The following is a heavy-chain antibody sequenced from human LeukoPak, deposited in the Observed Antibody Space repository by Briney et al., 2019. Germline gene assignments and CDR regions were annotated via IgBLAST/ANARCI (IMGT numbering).Heavy chain of an antibody. CDR2: ISGSGGST. CDR1: GFTFSSYA. V-gene: IGHV3-23*01. CDR3: AKDGPRDRMYYDILTGYSPTGLFDY. Sequence: QSGGSLRLSCAASGFTFSSYAMSWVRQAPGKGLEWVSAISGSGGSTYYADSVKGRFTISRDNSKNTLYLQMNSLRAEDTAVYYCAKDGPRDRMYYDILTGYSPTGLFDYWGQGTLVTVSS. J-gene: IGHJ4*02. D-gene: IGHD3-9*01.